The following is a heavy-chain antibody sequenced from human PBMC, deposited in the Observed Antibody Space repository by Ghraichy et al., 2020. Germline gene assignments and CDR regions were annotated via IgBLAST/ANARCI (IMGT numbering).Heavy chain of an antibody. V-gene: IGHV3-23*01. CDR2: IGTNSVTT. J-gene: IGHJ4*02. D-gene: IGHD3-22*01. CDR3: AKDYGDTSGYYFDS. CDR1: GFTFSNYA. Sequence: LSLTCAASGFTFSNYAMSWVRQAPGKGLEWVSAIGTNSVTTYYADSVRGRFTISRDNSKNTVYLQLNSLRADDTAVYYCAKDYGDTSGYYFDSWGQGTLVNVSS.